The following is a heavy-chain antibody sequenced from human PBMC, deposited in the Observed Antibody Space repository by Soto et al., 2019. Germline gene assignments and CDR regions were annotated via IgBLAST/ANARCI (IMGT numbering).Heavy chain of an antibody. CDR2: IYNGEST. D-gene: IGHD3-16*01. CDR1: GFTVNSDY. CDR3: ARDGRGLGKLSLFEY. Sequence: PGGSLRLSCAASGFTVNSDYMNWIRQTPGKGLEWVAFIYNGESTHYADSVKGRFTISSDRSKNTLYLQMNSLRIEDTAVYYCARDGRGLGKLSLFEYWGQGTLVTVPQ. V-gene: IGHV3-53*01. J-gene: IGHJ4*02.